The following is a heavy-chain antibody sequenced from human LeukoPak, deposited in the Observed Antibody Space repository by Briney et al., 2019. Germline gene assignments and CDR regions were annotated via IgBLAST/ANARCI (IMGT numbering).Heavy chain of an antibody. CDR2: INPNSGGT. Sequence: ASVKVSCKASGYTFTGYYMHWVRQAPGQGLEWMGWINPNSGGTNYAQKFQGRVTMTRDTSISTAYMELSRLRSDDTAVYYCARDLKRITGQQLGEYNWFDPWGQGTLVTVSS. CDR1: GYTFTGYY. V-gene: IGHV1-2*02. D-gene: IGHD6-13*01. J-gene: IGHJ5*02. CDR3: ARDLKRITGQQLGEYNWFDP.